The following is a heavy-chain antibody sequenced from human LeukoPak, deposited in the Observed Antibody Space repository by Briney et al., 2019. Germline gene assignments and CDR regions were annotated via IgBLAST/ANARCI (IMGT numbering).Heavy chain of an antibody. V-gene: IGHV3-30*18. J-gene: IGHJ4*02. CDR2: ISYDGSNK. CDR3: AKVGASVSFDY. Sequence: GGSLRPSCAASGFTFSNYGMHWVRQAPGKGLEWVAVISYDGSNKYYADSVKGRLTISRDNSKKTLYLQMNSLRAEDTAVYYCAKVGASVSFDYWGQGTLVTVSS. D-gene: IGHD4/OR15-4a*01. CDR1: GFTFSNYG.